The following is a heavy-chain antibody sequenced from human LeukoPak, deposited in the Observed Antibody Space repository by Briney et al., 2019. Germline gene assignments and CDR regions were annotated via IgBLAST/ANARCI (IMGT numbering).Heavy chain of an antibody. CDR3: ARDRNHDFWSGYPDFFDY. D-gene: IGHD3-3*01. CDR1: GFTFSSYG. Sequence: GGSLRLSCAASGFTFSSYGMHWVRQAPGKGLEWVAVIWYDGSNKCYADSVKGRFTISRDNSKNTLYLQMNSLRAEDTAVYYCARDRNHDFWSGYPDFFDYWGQGTLVTVSS. CDR2: IWYDGSNK. J-gene: IGHJ4*02. V-gene: IGHV3-33*01.